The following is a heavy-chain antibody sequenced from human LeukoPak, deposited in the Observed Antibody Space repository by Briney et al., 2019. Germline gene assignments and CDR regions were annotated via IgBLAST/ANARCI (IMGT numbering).Heavy chain of an antibody. CDR3: AREYCSGGSCYSEPYYYYGMDV. CDR2: MNPNSGNT. Sequence: ASVTVSCKASGYTFTSYDINWVRQAPGQGREWMGWMNPNSGNTGYAQKFQGRVTITRNTSISTAYMELSSLRSEDTAVYYCAREYCSGGSCYSEPYYYYGMDVWGQGTTVTVSS. CDR1: GYTFTSYD. D-gene: IGHD2-15*01. V-gene: IGHV1-8*01. J-gene: IGHJ6*02.